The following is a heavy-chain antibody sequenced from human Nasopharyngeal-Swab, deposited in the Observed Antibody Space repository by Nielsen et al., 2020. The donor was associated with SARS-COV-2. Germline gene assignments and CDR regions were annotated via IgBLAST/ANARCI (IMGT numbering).Heavy chain of an antibody. J-gene: IGHJ4*02. CDR3: ARDRSRAGTWYYFDY. CDR1: GDSVSSSNW. Sequence: SETLSLTCAVYGDSVSSSNWWGWVRQPPGKGLEWIGEIFHSGGTNYNPSLKSRVTLSMDKSKNQFSLELSSVTAADTALYYCARDRSRAGTWYYFDYWGQGTLVTVSS. V-gene: IGHV4-4*02. D-gene: IGHD1-1*01. CDR2: IFHSGGT.